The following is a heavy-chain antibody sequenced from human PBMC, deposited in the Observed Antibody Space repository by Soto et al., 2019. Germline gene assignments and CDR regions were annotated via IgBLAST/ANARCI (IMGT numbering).Heavy chain of an antibody. CDR3: AWSNWYSEY. CDR2: IYYTGSP. V-gene: IGHV4-59*01. CDR1: GGSITSYF. D-gene: IGHD1-20*01. J-gene: IGHJ4*02. Sequence: SETLSLTCTVSGGSITSYFWSWFRGHHGKGLECSGYIYYTGSPDYDPSLKGGVTLSVDTSENLFSLNRTSLTAADTAIYYGAWSNWYSEYWGQGTLVTVSS.